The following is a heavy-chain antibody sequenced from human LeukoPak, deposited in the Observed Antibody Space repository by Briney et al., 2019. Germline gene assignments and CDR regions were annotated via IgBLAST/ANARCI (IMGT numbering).Heavy chain of an antibody. J-gene: IGHJ3*02. V-gene: IGHV4-39*07. Sequence: PGGSLRLSCAASGFTFSSYGMHWIRQPPGKGLEWIGSIYYSGSTYYNPSLKSRVTISVDTSKNQFSLKLSSVTAADTAVYYCARVAGGWGAFDIWGQGTMVTVSS. CDR2: IYYSGST. D-gene: IGHD1-26*01. CDR3: ARVAGGWGAFDI. CDR1: GFTFSSYG.